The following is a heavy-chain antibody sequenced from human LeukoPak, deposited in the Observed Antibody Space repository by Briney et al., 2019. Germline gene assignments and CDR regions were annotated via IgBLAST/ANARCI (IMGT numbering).Heavy chain of an antibody. CDR2: MSPSSGHT. Sequence: SVQVSCKASGDTITNYDINWVRQATGQGLEWMGWMSPSSGHTGYAQKFQGRVTMTRSTSISTAYMELSSLRSEDTAVYYCARGPPNWGFDYWGQGTLVTVSS. CDR3: ARGPPNWGFDY. CDR1: GDTITNYD. J-gene: IGHJ4*02. V-gene: IGHV1-8*01. D-gene: IGHD7-27*01.